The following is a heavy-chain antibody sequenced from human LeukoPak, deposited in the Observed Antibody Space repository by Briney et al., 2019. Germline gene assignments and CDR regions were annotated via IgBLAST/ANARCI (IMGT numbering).Heavy chain of an antibody. J-gene: IGHJ4*02. CDR3: ANLNYYVSSMED. V-gene: IGHV3-23*01. D-gene: IGHD3-22*01. Sequence: RGSLRLSCAASGFTFSSYAMSWVRQAPGKGLEWVSAISGSGGSTYYADSVKGRFTISRDNSKNTLYLQMNSLRAEDTAVYYCANLNYYVSSMEDWGQGTLVTVSS. CDR2: ISGSGGST. CDR1: GFTFSSYA.